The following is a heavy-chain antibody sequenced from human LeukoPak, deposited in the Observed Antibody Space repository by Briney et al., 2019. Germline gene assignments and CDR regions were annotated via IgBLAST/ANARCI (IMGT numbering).Heavy chain of an antibody. D-gene: IGHD4-17*01. CDR2: VGPAGDT. CDR3: ATAGEYRFDY. V-gene: IGHV3-13*04. J-gene: IGHJ4*02. Sequence: PGRSLRLSCAASAFIFSNYDMHWVRQGTGNGLEWVSSVGPAGDTSYPGSVKGQFNISREAAKNTLYLQMNSLRADDTAVYYCATAGEYRFDYWGQGTLVTVSS. CDR1: AFIFSNYD.